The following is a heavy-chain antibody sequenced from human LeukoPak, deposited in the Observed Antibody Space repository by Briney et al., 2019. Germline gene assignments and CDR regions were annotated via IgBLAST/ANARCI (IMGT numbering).Heavy chain of an antibody. Sequence: GGSLRLSCAASGFTFSSYWMSWVRQAPGKGLEWVANIKQDGSEKYYVDSVKGRFTISRDNAKNSLYLQMNSLRAEDTAVYYCARDISLRGYSGYDPGGDFDYWGQGTLVTVSS. V-gene: IGHV3-7*03. CDR1: GFTFSSYW. D-gene: IGHD5-12*01. CDR3: ARDISLRGYSGYDPGGDFDY. CDR2: IKQDGSEK. J-gene: IGHJ4*02.